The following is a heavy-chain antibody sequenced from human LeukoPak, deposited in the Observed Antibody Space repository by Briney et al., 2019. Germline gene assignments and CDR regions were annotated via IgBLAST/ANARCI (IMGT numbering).Heavy chain of an antibody. CDR2: IWYDGSNK. CDR3: ARRPGDFWSGNWFDP. D-gene: IGHD3-3*01. Sequence: PGGSLRLSCAASGFTFSSYGMHWVRQAPGKGLEWVAVIWYDGSNKYYADSVKGRFTISRDNSKNTLYLQMNSLRAEDTAVYYCARRPGDFWSGNWFDPWGQGTLVTVSS. V-gene: IGHV3-33*01. J-gene: IGHJ5*02. CDR1: GFTFSSYG.